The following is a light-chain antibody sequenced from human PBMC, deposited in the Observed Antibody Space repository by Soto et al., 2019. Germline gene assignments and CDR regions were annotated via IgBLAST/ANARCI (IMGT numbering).Light chain of an antibody. J-gene: IGKJ2*01. CDR3: QQYHNWPPYA. CDR1: QSVSTN. CDR2: GAS. Sequence: EIVMTQSPATLSVSPGERATLSCRASQSVSTNLAWYQQKPGQAPRLLMYGASTRATGIPARFSGSGSGTEFTLTISSLQSEDVAVYYCQQYHNWPPYAFGQGTKLDIK. V-gene: IGKV3-15*01.